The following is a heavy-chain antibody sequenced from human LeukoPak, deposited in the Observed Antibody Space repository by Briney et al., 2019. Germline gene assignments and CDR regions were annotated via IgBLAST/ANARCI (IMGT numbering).Heavy chain of an antibody. J-gene: IGHJ5*02. V-gene: IGHV4-39*01. D-gene: IGHD5-18*01. CDR3: ARHTAWWFDP. CDR1: GGSISSSSYY. Sequence: PSETLSLTCTVSGGSISSSSYYWGWIRQPPGKGLEWIGSIYYSGSTNYNPSLKSRVTMSVDTSKNQFSLKLSSVTAADTAVYYCARHTAWWFDPWGQGTLVTVSS. CDR2: IYYSGST.